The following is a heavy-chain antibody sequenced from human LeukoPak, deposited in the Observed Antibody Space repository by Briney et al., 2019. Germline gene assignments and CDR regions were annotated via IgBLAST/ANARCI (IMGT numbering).Heavy chain of an antibody. D-gene: IGHD1-26*01. CDR3: ARDLVGADAFDI. CDR1: GGSFSGYY. Sequence: SETLSLTCAVYGGSFSGYYWSWIRQPPGKGLEWIGEINYSGSTNYNPSLKSRVTISVDTSKNQFSLKLSSVTAADTAVYYCARDLVGADAFDIWGQGTMVTVSS. V-gene: IGHV4-34*01. CDR2: INYSGST. J-gene: IGHJ3*02.